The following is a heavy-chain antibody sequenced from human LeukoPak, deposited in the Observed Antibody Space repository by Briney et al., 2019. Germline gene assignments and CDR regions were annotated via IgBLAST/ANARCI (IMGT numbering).Heavy chain of an antibody. CDR3: ARDPSGNLYFDY. J-gene: IGHJ4*02. CDR1: GFIVSNSY. V-gene: IGHV3-53*01. D-gene: IGHD6-19*01. CDR2: LHTGGRT. Sequence: GGSLRLSCAASGFIVSNSYMSWVRQAPGKGLEWVSVLHTGGRTFYADSVMGRFTISTGNSKNILFLQMNSLRAEDTAVYYCARDPSGNLYFDYWGQEALVTVSS.